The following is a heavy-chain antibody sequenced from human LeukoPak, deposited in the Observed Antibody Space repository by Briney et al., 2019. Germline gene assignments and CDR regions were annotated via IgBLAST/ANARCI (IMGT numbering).Heavy chain of an antibody. Sequence: SETLSLTCTVSGGSISIYYWNWIRQPPGKGLEWIGYIFNSGSSTIYNPSLKSRVTISVDTSKNQFSLRLSSVTAADTAVYFCVRDRELTYWGQGTLVTVSS. CDR1: GGSISIYY. CDR3: VRDRELTY. CDR2: IFNSGSST. V-gene: IGHV4-59*01. J-gene: IGHJ4*02. D-gene: IGHD3-10*01.